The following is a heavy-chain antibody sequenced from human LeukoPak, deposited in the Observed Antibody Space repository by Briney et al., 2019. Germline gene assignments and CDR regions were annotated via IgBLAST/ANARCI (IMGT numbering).Heavy chain of an antibody. V-gene: IGHV4-59*01. D-gene: IGHD3-22*01. Sequence: SETLSLTCTVSGGSISSYYWSWIRQPPGKGLEWIGYIYYGGSTSYNPSLKSRVTISVDTSKNQLSLKLSSVTAADTAVYYCARALNYDSSGYPGAWGQGTLVTVSS. CDR2: IYYGGST. CDR1: GGSISSYY. CDR3: ARALNYDSSGYPGA. J-gene: IGHJ5*02.